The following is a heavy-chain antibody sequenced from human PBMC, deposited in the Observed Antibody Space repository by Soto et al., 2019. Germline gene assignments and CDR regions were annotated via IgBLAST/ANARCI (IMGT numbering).Heavy chain of an antibody. Sequence: GSLRLSCAASGFTFSSYAMSWVRQAPGKGLEWVSAISGSGGSTYYADSVKGRFTISRYNSKNTLYLQMNSLRAEDTAVYYCAKDLYYYDSSGLINDAFDIWGQGTMVTVSS. CDR1: GFTFSSYA. D-gene: IGHD3-22*01. CDR2: ISGSGGST. J-gene: IGHJ3*02. V-gene: IGHV3-23*01. CDR3: AKDLYYYDSSGLINDAFDI.